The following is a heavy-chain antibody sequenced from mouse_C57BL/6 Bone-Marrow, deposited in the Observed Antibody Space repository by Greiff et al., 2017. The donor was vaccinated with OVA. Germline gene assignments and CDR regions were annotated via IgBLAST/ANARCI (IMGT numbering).Heavy chain of an antibody. D-gene: IGHD1-1*01. J-gene: IGHJ3*01. V-gene: IGHV5-6*01. Sequence: DVHLVESGGDLVKPGGSLKLSCAASGFTFSSYGMSWVRQTPDKRLEWVATISSGGSYTYYPDSVKGRFTISRDNAKNTLYLQMSSLKSEDTAMYYCARRGYYYGSSRWFAYWGQGTLVTVSA. CDR3: ARRGYYYGSSRWFAY. CDR2: ISSGGSYT. CDR1: GFTFSSYG.